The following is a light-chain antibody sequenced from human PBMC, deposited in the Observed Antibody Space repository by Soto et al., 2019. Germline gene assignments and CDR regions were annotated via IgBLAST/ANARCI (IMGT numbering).Light chain of an antibody. V-gene: IGKV3-20*01. CDR1: QSVTSSN. CDR3: QHYGASQYT. J-gene: IGKJ2*01. Sequence: IVLTQSPGTLSLSPGGTAILSCRASQSVTSSNLAWYQQRPGQAPRLLIYGSSNRATGIAERFSGSGSGADFRFTISRLEPEDFAVYYCQHYGASQYTFGQGTKLEL. CDR2: GSS.